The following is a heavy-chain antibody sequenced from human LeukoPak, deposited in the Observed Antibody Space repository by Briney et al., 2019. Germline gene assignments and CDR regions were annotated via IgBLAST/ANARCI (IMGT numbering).Heavy chain of an antibody. V-gene: IGHV3-23*01. CDR1: GFTFSSYA. Sequence: PGGSLRLSCAASGFTFSSYAMSWVRQAPGKGLEWVSAISGSGGSTYYADSVKGRFTISRDNPKNTLYLQMNSLRAEDTAVYYCAKDRLYYDFWSDNYYYYGMDVWGQGTTVTVSS. J-gene: IGHJ6*02. CDR2: ISGSGGST. CDR3: AKDRLYYDFWSDNYYYYGMDV. D-gene: IGHD3-3*01.